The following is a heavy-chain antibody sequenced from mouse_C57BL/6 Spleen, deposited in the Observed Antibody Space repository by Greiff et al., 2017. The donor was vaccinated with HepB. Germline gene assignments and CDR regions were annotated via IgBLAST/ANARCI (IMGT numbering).Heavy chain of an antibody. V-gene: IGHV2-5*01. CDR1: GFSLTSYG. J-gene: IGHJ1*03. CDR3: AKNSPSTVGATDWYFDV. D-gene: IGHD1-1*01. Sequence: VQLQQSGPGLVQPSQSLSITCTASGFSLTSYGVHWVRQSPGKGLEWLGVIWRGGSTDYNAAFMSSLSNIKDNSKRQVFYKMNSLQADDTAIYYCAKNSPSTVGATDWYFDVWGTGTTVTVSS. CDR2: IWRGGST.